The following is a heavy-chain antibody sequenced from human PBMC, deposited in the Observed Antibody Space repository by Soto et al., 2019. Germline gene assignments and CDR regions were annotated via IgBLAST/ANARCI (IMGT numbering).Heavy chain of an antibody. J-gene: IGHJ2*01. CDR1: GGTFSSYT. Sequence: QVQLVQSGAEVKKPGSSVKVSCKASGGTFSSYTISWVRQAPGQGLEWMGRIIPINGIPNYAQKFQGRVTSTADKSTSKVHVELSSLRSEDTAVYYCATDHGGHSGYLDLWGRGTLVTVSS. CDR3: ATDHGGHSGYLDL. D-gene: IGHD2-21*02. V-gene: IGHV1-69*02. CDR2: IIPINGIP.